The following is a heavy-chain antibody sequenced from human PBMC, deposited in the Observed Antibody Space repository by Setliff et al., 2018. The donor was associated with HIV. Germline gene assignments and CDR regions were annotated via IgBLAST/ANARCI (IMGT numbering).Heavy chain of an antibody. V-gene: IGHV4-61*09. CDR1: GGSFSSGQYY. Sequence: SETLSLTCTVSGGSFSSGQYYWTWIRQPAGKGLEWIGHTHSSGSSRYNPSLESRFTISVDPSKNQFSLNVRSVTAADTAVYYCAWVGMTTTYYWGQGTLVTVSS. CDR2: THSSGSS. J-gene: IGHJ4*02. D-gene: IGHD4-4*01. CDR3: AWVGMTTTYY.